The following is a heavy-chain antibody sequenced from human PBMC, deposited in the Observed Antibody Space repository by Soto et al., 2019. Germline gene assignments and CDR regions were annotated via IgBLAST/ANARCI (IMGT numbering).Heavy chain of an antibody. CDR3: ARGSYYYDSSGHYHY. J-gene: IGHJ4*02. D-gene: IGHD3-22*01. V-gene: IGHV4-30-4*01. CDR2: IYYSGST. CDR1: GGSISSGDYY. Sequence: SETLSLTCSVAGGSISSGDYYWSWIRLPPGKGLEWIGYIYYSGSTYYNPSLKSRVTISVDTSKNQFSLKLSSVTAADTAVYYCARGSYYYDSSGHYHYWGLGTLVTVSS.